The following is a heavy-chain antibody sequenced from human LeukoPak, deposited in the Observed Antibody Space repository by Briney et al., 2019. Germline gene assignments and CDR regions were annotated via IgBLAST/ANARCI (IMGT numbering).Heavy chain of an antibody. D-gene: IGHD3-9*01. CDR3: AKWGDCDVLTGYYGSDY. J-gene: IGHJ4*02. V-gene: IGHV3-23*01. CDR2: ITGSGGNT. CDR1: GFTFRNYA. Sequence: GGSLRLSCAASGFTFRNYAMSWVRQAPGKGLEWVSDITGSGGNTYYADSVKGRFTISRDNSKNTVFLQMNSLRAEDTAVYYCAKWGDCDVLTGYYGSDYWGQGTLVTVSS.